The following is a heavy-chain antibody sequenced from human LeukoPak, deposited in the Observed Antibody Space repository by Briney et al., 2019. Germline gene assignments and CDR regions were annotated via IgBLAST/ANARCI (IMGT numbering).Heavy chain of an antibody. D-gene: IGHD3-3*01. V-gene: IGHV3-30*18. CDR1: GFTFSSYG. CDR3: AKDQLRTIFGVAHLLY. J-gene: IGHJ4*02. CDR2: ISYDGSNK. Sequence: GGSLRLSCAASGFTFSSYGMHWVRQAPGKGLEWVAVISYDGSNKYYADSVKGRFTISRDNSKNTLYLQMNSLRAEDTAVYYCAKDQLRTIFGVAHLLYWGQGTLVTVSS.